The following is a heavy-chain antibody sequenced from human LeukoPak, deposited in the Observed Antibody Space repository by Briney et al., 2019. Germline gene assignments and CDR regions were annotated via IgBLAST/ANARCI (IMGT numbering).Heavy chain of an antibody. V-gene: IGHV3-11*03. CDR3: ARRQGTTLNFDY. CDR1: GFTFSDYY. Sequence: PGGSLRLSCAASGFTFSDYYMSWIRQAPGKGLEWVSYISDSGSYTNYADSVKGRFTISRDNAKNSLYLQMNSLRADDSAVYYCARRQGTTLNFDYWGQGTLVTVSS. D-gene: IGHD1-1*01. CDR2: ISDSGSYT. J-gene: IGHJ4*02.